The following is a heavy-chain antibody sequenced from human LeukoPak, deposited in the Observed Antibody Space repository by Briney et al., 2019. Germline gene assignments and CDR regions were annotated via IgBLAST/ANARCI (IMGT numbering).Heavy chain of an antibody. CDR2: IYYSGST. CDR1: GGSISSYY. V-gene: IGHV4-59*01. CDR3: SGWYLDAFDT. Sequence: SETLSLTCTVSGGSISSYYWSWIRQPPGKGLEWIGYIYYSGSTNYNPSLKSRVTISVDTSKNQFSLKLSSVTAADTAVYYCSGWYLDAFDTWGQGTMVTVSS. J-gene: IGHJ3*02. D-gene: IGHD6-19*01.